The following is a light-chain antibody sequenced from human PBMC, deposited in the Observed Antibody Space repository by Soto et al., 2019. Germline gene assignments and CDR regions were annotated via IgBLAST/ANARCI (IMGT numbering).Light chain of an antibody. CDR1: QDISIY. Sequence: EIVLTQSPAPLYLSPGERATLSCRASQDISIYLAWYQQKPGQPPRLLIFNASNRATGIPARFSGSGSGTDFTLTISSLGPEDFAVYYCQQRYNWPPLTFGGGTTVEIK. J-gene: IGKJ4*01. CDR2: NAS. V-gene: IGKV3-11*01. CDR3: QQRYNWPPLT.